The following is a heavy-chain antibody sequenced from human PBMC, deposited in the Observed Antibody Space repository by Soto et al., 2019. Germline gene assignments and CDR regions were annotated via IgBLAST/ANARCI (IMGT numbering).Heavy chain of an antibody. CDR2: ISYDGSNK. D-gene: IGHD1-26*01. J-gene: IGHJ4*02. V-gene: IGHV3-30*18. Sequence: QVQLVESGGGVVQPGRSLRLSCAASGFTFSSYGMHWVRQAPGKGLEWVAVISYDGSNKYYADSVKGRFTISRDNSKNTLYLQMNSLRAEDTAVYYCAKDQVGASLFDYWGQGTLVTVSS. CDR1: GFTFSSYG. CDR3: AKDQVGASLFDY.